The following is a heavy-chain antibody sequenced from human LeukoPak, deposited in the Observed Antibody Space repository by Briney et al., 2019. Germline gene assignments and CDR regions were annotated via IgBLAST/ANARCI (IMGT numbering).Heavy chain of an antibody. V-gene: IGHV3-74*01. CDR3: ARVEYSSSCPGGDCPQGYYYDMDV. Sequence: PGGSLRLSCAASGFTFSSYWMHWVRQAPGKGLVWVSLINSDGSSTSYADSVKGRFTISRDNAKNTLYLQMNSLRAEDTAVYYCARVEYSSSCPGGDCPQGYYYDMDVWGKGTTVTVSS. J-gene: IGHJ6*03. CDR1: GFTFSSYW. D-gene: IGHD6-6*01. CDR2: INSDGSST.